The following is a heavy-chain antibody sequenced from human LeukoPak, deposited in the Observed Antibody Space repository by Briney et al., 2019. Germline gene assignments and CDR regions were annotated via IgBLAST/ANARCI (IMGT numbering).Heavy chain of an antibody. CDR1: GGSISSYY. CDR2: IYYSGST. V-gene: IGHV4-59*01. J-gene: IGHJ6*03. CDR3: ARVESSSWGLNYYYYYMDV. Sequence: PSETLSLTCTVSGGSISSYYWSWIRQPPGKGLEGIGYIYYSGSTNYNPSLKSRVTISVDTSKNQFSLKLSSVTATDTAVYYCARVESSSWGLNYYYYYMDVWGKGTTVTVSS. D-gene: IGHD6-13*01.